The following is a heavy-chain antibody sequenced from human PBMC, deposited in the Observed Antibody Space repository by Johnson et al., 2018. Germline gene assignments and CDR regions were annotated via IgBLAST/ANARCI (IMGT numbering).Heavy chain of an antibody. D-gene: IGHD4-17*01. CDR3: ARGYGDYQGKGMDV. J-gene: IGHJ6*02. V-gene: IGHV1-69*01. Sequence: VQLVESGAEVKKPGSSXKVSCKASGGTFSSYAISWVRQAPGQGLEWMGGIIPIFGTANYAQKFQGRVTITADESTSTAYMELSSRRSEDTAVYYCARGYGDYQGKGMDVWGQGTTVTVSS. CDR1: GGTFSSYA. CDR2: IIPIFGTA.